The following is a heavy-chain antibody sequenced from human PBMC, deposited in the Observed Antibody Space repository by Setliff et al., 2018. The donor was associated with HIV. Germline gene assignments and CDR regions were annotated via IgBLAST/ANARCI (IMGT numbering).Heavy chain of an antibody. CDR3: ARDSLRGYNYDFFDT. J-gene: IGHJ4*02. Sequence: ASVKVSCKTSGYSFTSCFIHWVRQAPGQGLEYMGIINPADGITTYIESFQGRVTMTSDTSTSTVYMELSSLRSEDTAVYFCARDSLRGYNYDFFDTWGQGTLVTVSS. CDR1: GYSFTSCF. CDR2: INPADGIT. V-gene: IGHV1-46*01. D-gene: IGHD5-18*01.